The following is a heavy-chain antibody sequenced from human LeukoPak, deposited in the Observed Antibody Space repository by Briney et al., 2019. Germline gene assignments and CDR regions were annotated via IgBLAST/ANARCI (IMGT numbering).Heavy chain of an antibody. Sequence: PGGSLRLSCAASGFTFSSYSMNWVRQAPGKGLEWVSSISSSSSYIYYADSVKGRFTISRDNAKNTLYLQMNSLRAEDTAVYYCARAVGGATTYYFDYWGQGTLVTVSS. CDR3: ARAVGGATTYYFDY. CDR2: ISSSSSYI. J-gene: IGHJ4*02. D-gene: IGHD1-26*01. CDR1: GFTFSSYS. V-gene: IGHV3-21*01.